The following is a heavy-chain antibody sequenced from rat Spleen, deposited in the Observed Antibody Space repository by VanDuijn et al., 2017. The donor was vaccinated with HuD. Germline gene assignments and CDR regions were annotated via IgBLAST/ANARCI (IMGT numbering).Heavy chain of an antibody. D-gene: IGHD1-12*01. CDR3: ARHDVPDRDSYASHWYFDF. V-gene: IGHV5-19*01. J-gene: IGHJ1*01. CDR1: GFTFSNYG. CDR2: ISPSGGST. Sequence: EVQLVESGGGLVQPGRSLKLSCAASGFTFSNYGMHWIRQAPTKGLEWVASISPSGGSTYYGDSVKGRFTISRDNAKSTLYLQMNSLRSEDTATYYCARHDVPDRDSYASHWYFDFWGPGTMVTVSS.